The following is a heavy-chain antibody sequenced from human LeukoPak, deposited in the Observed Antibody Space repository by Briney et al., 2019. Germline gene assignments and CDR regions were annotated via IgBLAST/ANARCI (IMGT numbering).Heavy chain of an antibody. V-gene: IGHV1-2*02. J-gene: IGHJ4*02. CDR3: ANWAATIRNFNY. CDR1: GYTFTDYY. CDR2: IDPNSGGT. D-gene: IGHD5-12*01. Sequence: GASVKVSCKASGYTFTDYYIHWVRQAPGQGLEWMGWIDPNSGGTNFAQKLQGRVTMTTDTSITTAYMELTRLRSDDTAVYYCANWAATIRNFNYWGQGTLVTVSS.